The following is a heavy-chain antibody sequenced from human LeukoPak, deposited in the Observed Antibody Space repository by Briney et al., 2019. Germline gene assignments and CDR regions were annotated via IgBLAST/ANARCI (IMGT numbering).Heavy chain of an antibody. V-gene: IGHV1-69*05. Sequence: SVKVSCKASGGTFSSYAISWVQQAPGQGLEWMGGIIPIFGTANYAQKFQGRVTITTDESTSTAYMELSSLRSEDTAVYYCARGLDVRAAGTKYYYYYMDVWGKGTTVTVSS. CDR2: IIPIFGTA. CDR3: ARGLDVRAAGTKYYYYYMDV. D-gene: IGHD6-13*01. J-gene: IGHJ6*03. CDR1: GGTFSSYA.